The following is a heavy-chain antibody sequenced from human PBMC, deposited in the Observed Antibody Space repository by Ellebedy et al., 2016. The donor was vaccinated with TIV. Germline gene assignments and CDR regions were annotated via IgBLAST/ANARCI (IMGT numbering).Heavy chain of an antibody. Sequence: AASVKVSCKASGGTFSSYAISWVRQAPGQGLEWMGRIIPILGIANYAQKFQGSVTITADKSTSTAYMELSSLRSEDTAVYYCARETGIAVAGTPRYFDLWGRGTLVTVSS. V-gene: IGHV1-69*04. CDR3: ARETGIAVAGTPRYFDL. CDR1: GGTFSSYA. J-gene: IGHJ2*01. CDR2: IIPILGIA. D-gene: IGHD6-19*01.